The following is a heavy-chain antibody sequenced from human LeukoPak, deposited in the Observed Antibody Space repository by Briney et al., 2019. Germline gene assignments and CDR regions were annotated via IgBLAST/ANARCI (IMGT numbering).Heavy chain of an antibody. CDR1: GFTFSDYY. CDR2: ISSSGSTI. Sequence: GGSLRLSCAASGFTFSDYYMSWIRQAPGKGLEWVSYISSSGSTIYYADSVKGRFTISRDNAKNSLYLQINSLRAEDTAVYYCARDIHHYYYDSSGYYLGGYWGQGTLVTVSS. D-gene: IGHD3-22*01. V-gene: IGHV3-11*04. J-gene: IGHJ4*02. CDR3: ARDIHHYYYDSSGYYLGGY.